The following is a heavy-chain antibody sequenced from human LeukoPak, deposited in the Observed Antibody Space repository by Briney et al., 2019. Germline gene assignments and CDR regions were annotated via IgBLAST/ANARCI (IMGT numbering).Heavy chain of an antibody. D-gene: IGHD1-26*01. Sequence: ASVKVSCKASGGTFSSYAISWVRQAPGQGLEWMGRIIPILGIANYAQKFQGRVTITADKSTSTAYMELSSLRSEDTAVYYCARDCPVQTVGAPCGWFDPWGQGTLVTVSS. J-gene: IGHJ5*02. CDR1: GGTFSSYA. V-gene: IGHV1-69*04. CDR2: IIPILGIA. CDR3: ARDCPVQTVGAPCGWFDP.